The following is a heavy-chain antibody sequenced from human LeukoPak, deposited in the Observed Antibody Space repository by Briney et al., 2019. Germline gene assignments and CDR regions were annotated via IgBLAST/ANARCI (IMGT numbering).Heavy chain of an antibody. D-gene: IGHD1-26*01. CDR3: ASPKREQPVYVFDI. CDR1: GFTFSNYW. CDR2: IKQDGSEK. Sequence: GGSLRLSCTASGFTFSNYWMSWVRQAPGKGLEWVANIKQDGSEKYYVDSVKGRFTISRDNAKNSLYLQMNSLRAEDTAVYYCASPKREQPVYVFDIWGKGKRFTFSS. J-gene: IGHJ3*02. V-gene: IGHV3-7*01.